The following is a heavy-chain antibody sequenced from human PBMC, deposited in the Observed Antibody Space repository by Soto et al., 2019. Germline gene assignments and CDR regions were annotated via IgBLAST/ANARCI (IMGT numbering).Heavy chain of an antibody. V-gene: IGHV4-34*01. J-gene: IGHJ3*02. D-gene: IGHD1-1*01. CDR1: GGSVNSGNYY. CDR3: ARVERGTATTVVDAFDI. Sequence: QVQLQQWGAGLLKPSETLSLTCAVYGGSVNSGNYYWSWIRQPPGKGLEWIGEMSHSGGTHFNPSLKSRVPLSVDTSKNQFSRKMSSVTAADTALYYCARVERGTATTVVDAFDIWGPGTLVTVSS. CDR2: MSHSGGT.